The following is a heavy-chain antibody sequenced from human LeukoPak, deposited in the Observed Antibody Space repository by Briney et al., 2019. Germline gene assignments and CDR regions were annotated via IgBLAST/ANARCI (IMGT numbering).Heavy chain of an antibody. CDR1: GYTFTSYY. V-gene: IGHV1-46*01. Sequence: ASVKVSCKASGYTFTSYYMHWVRQAPGQGLEWMGIINPSGGSTSYAQKFQSRVTMTRDMSTSTVYMELSSLRSEDTAVYYCARVGANWEFDYWGQGALVTVSS. CDR3: ARVGANWEFDY. CDR2: INPSGGST. D-gene: IGHD7-27*01. J-gene: IGHJ4*02.